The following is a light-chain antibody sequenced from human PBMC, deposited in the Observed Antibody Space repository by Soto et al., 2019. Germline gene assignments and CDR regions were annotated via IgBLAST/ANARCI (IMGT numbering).Light chain of an antibody. Sequence: EILLTQSPGTLSLSPGERATLSCRASQSIVSSYVAWYQQTPGQAPRLLIYGSSHRATGIPDRFSVSGSGTDFTLTISRLEPEDFAVYYCQQYGHSPWTGDQGTKVEIK. CDR2: GSS. V-gene: IGKV3-20*01. CDR1: QSIVSSY. CDR3: QQYGHSPWT. J-gene: IGKJ1*01.